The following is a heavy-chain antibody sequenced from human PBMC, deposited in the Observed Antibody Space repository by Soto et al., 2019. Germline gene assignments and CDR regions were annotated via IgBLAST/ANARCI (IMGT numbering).Heavy chain of an antibody. CDR2: IYYSGST. V-gene: IGHV4-59*01. CDR1: GGSISSYY. D-gene: IGHD3-9*01. Sequence: SETLSLTCTVSGGSISSYYWSWIRQPPGKGLEWIGYIYYSGSTNYNPSLKSRVTISVDTSKNQFSLKLSSVTAADTAVYYCARVRGFDWLLSNGYFDYWGQGTLVTVSS. CDR3: ARVRGFDWLLSNGYFDY. J-gene: IGHJ4*02.